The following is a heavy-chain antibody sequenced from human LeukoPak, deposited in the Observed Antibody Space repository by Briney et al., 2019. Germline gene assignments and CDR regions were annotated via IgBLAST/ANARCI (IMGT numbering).Heavy chain of an antibody. CDR3: VKGRYSSDWYLFDY. D-gene: IGHD6-19*01. J-gene: IGHJ4*02. CDR1: GFTFSSYA. CDR2: ISGSGGST. Sequence: GGSLRLSCAASGFTFSSYAMSWVRQAPGKGLEWVSAISGSGGSTYYADSVKGRFTISRDNSKNTLYLQMNSLRAEDTAVHYCVKGRYSSDWYLFDYGAQEPLFPVSS. V-gene: IGHV3-23*01.